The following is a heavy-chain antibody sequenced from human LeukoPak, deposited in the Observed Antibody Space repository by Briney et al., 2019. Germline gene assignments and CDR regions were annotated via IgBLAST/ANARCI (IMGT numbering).Heavy chain of an antibody. CDR1: GYTFTSYG. Sequence: ASVKVSCRASGYTFTSYGNSWVRQAPGQGLECMGWISAYNGNTNYAQKLQDRVTMTTDTSTSTAYMELRSLRSDDTAVYYCARDSPPYYDFWSGYWSAEYFQHWGQGTLVTVSS. J-gene: IGHJ1*01. D-gene: IGHD3-3*01. CDR2: ISAYNGNT. CDR3: ARDSPPYYDFWSGYWSAEYFQH. V-gene: IGHV1-18*01.